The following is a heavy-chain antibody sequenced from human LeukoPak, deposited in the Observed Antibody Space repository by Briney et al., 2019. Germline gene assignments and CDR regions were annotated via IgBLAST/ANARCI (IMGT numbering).Heavy chain of an antibody. CDR2: ISGSGDST. Sequence: GGSLRLSCAASGFTFSSYAMSWVRQAPGKGLEWVSTISGSGDSTHYADSVKGRFTISRDNSKNTLYLQMNSLRAEDTAVYFCATGERMVRGDGVDYWGQGTLVTVSS. D-gene: IGHD3-10*01. J-gene: IGHJ4*02. CDR3: ATGERMVRGDGVDY. CDR1: GFTFSSYA. V-gene: IGHV3-23*01.